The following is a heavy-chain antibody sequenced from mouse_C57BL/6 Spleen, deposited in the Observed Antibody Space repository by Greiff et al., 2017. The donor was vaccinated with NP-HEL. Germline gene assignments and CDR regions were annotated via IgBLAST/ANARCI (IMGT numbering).Heavy chain of an antibody. D-gene: IGHD3-3*01. V-gene: IGHV1-69*01. J-gene: IGHJ2*01. Sequence: VQLQQPGAELVMPGASVKLSCKASGYTFTSYWMHWVKQRPGQGLEWIGEIDPSDSYTNYNQKFKGKSTLTVDKSSSTAYMQLSSLTSEDSAVYYCAREGRDGRDFDYWGQGTTLTVSS. CDR2: IDPSDSYT. CDR1: GYTFTSYW. CDR3: AREGRDGRDFDY.